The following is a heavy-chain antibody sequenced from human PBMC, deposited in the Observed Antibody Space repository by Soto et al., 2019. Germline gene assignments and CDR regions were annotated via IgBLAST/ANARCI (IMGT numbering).Heavy chain of an antibody. J-gene: IGHJ4*02. CDR3: AREPNLTIFGVSHFDY. V-gene: IGHV1-18*01. CDR2: ISAYNGNT. CDR1: GYTFTSYG. Sequence: QVQLVQSGAEVKKPGASVKVSCKASGYTFTSYGISWVRQAPGQGLEWMGWISAYNGNTNYAQKLQGRVTMTTDTSTSTANMELRSLRSDDTAVYYCAREPNLTIFGVSHFDYWGQGTLVTVSS. D-gene: IGHD3-3*01.